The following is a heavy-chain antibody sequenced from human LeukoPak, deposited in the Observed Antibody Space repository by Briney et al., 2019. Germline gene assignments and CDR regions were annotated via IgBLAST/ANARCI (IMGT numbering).Heavy chain of an antibody. V-gene: IGHV4-31*03. CDR3: AKGTLWFGELSPSFDY. J-gene: IGHJ4*02. CDR1: GGSISSGGYY. Sequence: SETLTLTCTVSGGSISSGGYYWSWIRQHPGKGLEWIVYIYYSGSTYYNPSLKSRVTISVDTSKNQFSLKLSSVTAADTAVYYCAKGTLWFGELSPSFDYWGQGTLVTVSS. D-gene: IGHD3-10*01. CDR2: IYYSGST.